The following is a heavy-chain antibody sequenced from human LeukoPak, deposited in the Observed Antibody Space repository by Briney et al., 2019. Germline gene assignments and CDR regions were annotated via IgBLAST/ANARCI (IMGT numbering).Heavy chain of an antibody. Sequence: GESLRLSCAASGFTFSNAWMSWVRQAPGKGLEWVGRIKSKTDGGTKHYTAPVKGRFTISRANSKITLYLRTDSPKNEDTAEYDCALGGDYLDYWGQGTLVTVSS. CDR2: IKSKTDGGTK. CDR1: GFTFSNAW. CDR3: ALGGDYLDY. V-gene: IGHV3-15*01. J-gene: IGHJ4*02. D-gene: IGHD3-16*01.